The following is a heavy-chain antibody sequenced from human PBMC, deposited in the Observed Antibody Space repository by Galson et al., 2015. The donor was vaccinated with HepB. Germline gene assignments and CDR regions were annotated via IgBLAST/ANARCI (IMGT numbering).Heavy chain of an antibody. Sequence: SLRLSCAASGFTFSGSAMHWVRQASGKGLEWIGRIGSKAHNYATASAASLKGRFTISRDDSKNTAYLQMNSLKTEDTAVYYCTRLGDLSGYSSRWGQGTLVTVSS. CDR3: TRLGDLSGYSSR. D-gene: IGHD6-13*01. V-gene: IGHV3-73*01. CDR1: GFTFSGSA. J-gene: IGHJ4*02. CDR2: IGSKAHNYAT.